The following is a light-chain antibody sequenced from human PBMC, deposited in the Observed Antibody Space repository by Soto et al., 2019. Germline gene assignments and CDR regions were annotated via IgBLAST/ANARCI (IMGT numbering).Light chain of an antibody. CDR2: DAS. J-gene: IGKJ1*01. CDR1: RSISDW. V-gene: IGKV1-5*01. Sequence: DDQINLSPSTLSAYVGDRVTMTFRASRSISDWVAWYQQKPGKAPRLLIFDASNLKSEVPPRFSGSGSGTEFTLTISSLQPDDFATYYCQQYNSYSTFAQGGKVDIK. CDR3: QQYNSYST.